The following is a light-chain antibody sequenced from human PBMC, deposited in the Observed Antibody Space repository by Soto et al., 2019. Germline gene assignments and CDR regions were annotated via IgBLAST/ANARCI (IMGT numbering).Light chain of an antibody. CDR3: QSFDSDLSDFV. CDR2: GNN. Sequence: QSVLTQAPSISGAPGQRVTISCTGSSSNIGAGYDVHWFQQFPGTAPRLLIHGNNNRPSGVPDRFSGSESGTSASLAIAGLQVGDEAIYYCQSFDSDLSDFVFGTGTKVAVL. J-gene: IGLJ1*01. CDR1: SSNIGAGYD. V-gene: IGLV1-40*01.